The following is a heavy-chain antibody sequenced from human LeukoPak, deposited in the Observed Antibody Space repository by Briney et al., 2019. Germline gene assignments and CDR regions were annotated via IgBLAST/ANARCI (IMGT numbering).Heavy chain of an antibody. V-gene: IGHV4-4*07. CDR2: IYTSGST. CDR3: AIETAAAVVY. D-gene: IGHD6-13*01. Sequence: PSETLSLTXTVSGGSISGYYWSWIRQPAGKGLEWIGRIYTSGSTNYNPSLKSRVTMSVDTSKNQFSLKLSSVTAADTAVYYCAIETAAAVVYWGQGTLVTVSS. CDR1: GGSISGYY. J-gene: IGHJ4*02.